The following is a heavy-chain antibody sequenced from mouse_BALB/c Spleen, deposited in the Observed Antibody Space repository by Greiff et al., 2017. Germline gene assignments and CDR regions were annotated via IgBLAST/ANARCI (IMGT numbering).Heavy chain of an antibody. CDR1: GFTFTDYY. J-gene: IGHJ4*01. V-gene: IGHV7-3*02. Sequence: EVQLVESGGGLVQPGGSLRLSCATSGFTFTDYYMSWVRQPPGKALEWLGFIRNKANGYTTEYSASVKGRFTISRDNSQSILYLQMNTLRAEDSATYYCARDGRRYAMDYWGQGTSVTVSS. CDR3: ARDGRRYAMDY. CDR2: IRNKANGYTT.